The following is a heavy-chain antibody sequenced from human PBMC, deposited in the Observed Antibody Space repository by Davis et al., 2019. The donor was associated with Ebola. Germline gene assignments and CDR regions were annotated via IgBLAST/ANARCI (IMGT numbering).Heavy chain of an antibody. CDR1: GFSLSTSGVG. V-gene: IGHV2-5*02. Sequence: SGPTLVKPTQTLTLTCTFSGFSLSTSGVGVGWIRQPPGKALEWLALIYWDDDKRYSPSLKSRLTITKDTSKNQVVLTMTNMDPVDTATYYCAHRGVCTGGVCYLYFQHWGQGTLVTVSS. CDR2: IYWDDDK. CDR3: AHRGVCTGGVCYLYFQH. J-gene: IGHJ1*01. D-gene: IGHD2-8*02.